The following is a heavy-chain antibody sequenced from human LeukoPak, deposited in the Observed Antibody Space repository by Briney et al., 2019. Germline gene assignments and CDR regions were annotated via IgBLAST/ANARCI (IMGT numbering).Heavy chain of an antibody. V-gene: IGHV1-69*04. Sequence: SVKVSCKASGGTFSSYAISWVRQAPGQGLEWMGRIIPILGIANYAQKFQGRVTITADKSTSTANMELSSLRSEDTAVYYCAREGYSSSWSDYYYYGMDVWGQGTTVTVSS. CDR3: AREGYSSSWSDYYYYGMDV. D-gene: IGHD6-13*01. J-gene: IGHJ6*02. CDR2: IIPILGIA. CDR1: GGTFSSYA.